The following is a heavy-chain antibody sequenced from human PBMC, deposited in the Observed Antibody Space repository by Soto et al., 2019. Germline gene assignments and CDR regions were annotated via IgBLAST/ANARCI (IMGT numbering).Heavy chain of an antibody. D-gene: IGHD3-3*01. CDR3: ARAHDFWGGRQQPIDS. J-gene: IGHJ4*02. CDR2: INHGGIT. V-gene: IGHV4-34*01. Sequence: PSETLSLTCAVSAGSFRRFYWTLIRQSPGNGLVGLGGINHGGITNYNPSLKSRVSLPVDTSKSQFSMKLSSVTAADTAVYYCARAHDFWGGRQQPIDSWGQGTLVTVS. CDR1: AGSFRRFY.